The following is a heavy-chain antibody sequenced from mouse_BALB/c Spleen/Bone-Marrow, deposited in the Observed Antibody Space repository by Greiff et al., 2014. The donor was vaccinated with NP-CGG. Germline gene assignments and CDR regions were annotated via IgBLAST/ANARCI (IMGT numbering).Heavy chain of an antibody. CDR1: GYTFTDHA. Sequence: QLQLQQSDAELVKPGASVKISCKASGYTFTDHAIHWVKQKPEQGLEWIGYISPGTGSIKYNEKFKDKVTLTADKSSSAAYMQLNSLTSEDSTVYFCNYYGNTFDYWGQGTTLTVSS. V-gene: IGHV1S53*02. J-gene: IGHJ2*01. CDR3: NYYGNTFDY. D-gene: IGHD1-1*01. CDR2: ISPGTGSI.